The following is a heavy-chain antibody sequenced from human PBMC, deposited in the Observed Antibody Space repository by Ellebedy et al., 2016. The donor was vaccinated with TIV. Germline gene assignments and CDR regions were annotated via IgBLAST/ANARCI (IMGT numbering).Heavy chain of an antibody. D-gene: IGHD4-17*01. CDR2: INPSGDTK. CDR3: ARDSGEYAPDY. V-gene: IGHV1-2*04. CDR1: GFTFSSHY. Sequence: ASVKVSCKASGFTFSSHYIHWVRQAPGQGLEWMGQINPSGDTKKLDRVVITKDASTSTASMELSSLRPEDTATYFCARDSGEYAPDYWGQGTLVTVSA. J-gene: IGHJ4*02.